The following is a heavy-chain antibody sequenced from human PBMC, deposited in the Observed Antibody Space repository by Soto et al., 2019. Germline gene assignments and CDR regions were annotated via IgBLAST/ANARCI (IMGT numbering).Heavy chain of an antibody. D-gene: IGHD2-2*01. J-gene: IGHJ6*02. CDR2: IIPISETT. Sequence: QVQLVQSGAEVKKPGSSVKVSCKASGGTLSSYAISWVRQAPGQGLEWMGGIIPISETTNSAQKFQGRLTITGDESKNTAYMELSSLRSEDTAVYYCARSQGSSTSLQIYYYFYYGMDVWGQGTTVTVSS. CDR1: GGTLSSYA. CDR3: ARSQGSSTSLQIYYYFYYGMDV. V-gene: IGHV1-69*01.